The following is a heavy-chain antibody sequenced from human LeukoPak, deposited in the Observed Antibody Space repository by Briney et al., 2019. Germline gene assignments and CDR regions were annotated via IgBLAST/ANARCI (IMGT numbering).Heavy chain of an antibody. D-gene: IGHD3-9*01. J-gene: IGHJ3*01. CDR2: IYPSDSDI. V-gene: IGHV5-51*01. Sequence: GESLKISCKGSGYSFSDYWIGWVRQVPGKGPEWMGFIYPSDSDIKYSPSFQGHVTISADKSSTTAFLHWNSLKASDTAMYYCARLTTLTGYHNGGFHFWGQGTMVAVSS. CDR3: ARLTTLTGYHNGGFHF. CDR1: GYSFSDYW.